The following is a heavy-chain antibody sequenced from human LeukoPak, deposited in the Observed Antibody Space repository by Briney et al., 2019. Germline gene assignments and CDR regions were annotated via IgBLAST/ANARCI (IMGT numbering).Heavy chain of an antibody. J-gene: IGHJ6*02. CDR3: ARDHSYYFGSQTSTLDV. D-gene: IGHD3-10*01. CDR1: GASISTGGFY. CDR2: IYYTGSV. V-gene: IGHV4-31*03. Sequence: SETLSLTCTISGASISTGGFYWTWIRQPPGEGLEWIGYIYYTGSVDYNASLKSRLTISLDTSKNRFSLKLNSVTAADTAVYYCARDHSYYFGSQTSTLDVWGQGTTVTVSS.